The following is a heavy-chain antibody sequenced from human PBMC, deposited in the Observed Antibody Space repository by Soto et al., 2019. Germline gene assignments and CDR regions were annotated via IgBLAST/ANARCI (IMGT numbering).Heavy chain of an antibody. CDR1: GYTFTDYY. D-gene: IGHD6-6*01. CDR3: ARGQKSSIRTGAFDI. J-gene: IGHJ3*02. CDR2: LDPEDGET. V-gene: IGHV1-69-2*01. Sequence: GASVKVSCKVSGYTFTDYYMHWVQQAPGKGLEWMGLLDPEDGETIYAEKFQGRVTMTADTSTDTASMEVSSLRSEDTAVYYCARGQKSSIRTGAFDIWGQGTMVTV.